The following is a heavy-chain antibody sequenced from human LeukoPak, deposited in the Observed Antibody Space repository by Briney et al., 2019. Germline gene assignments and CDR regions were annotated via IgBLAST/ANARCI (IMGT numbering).Heavy chain of an antibody. D-gene: IGHD6-19*01. CDR1: GGSISSYY. V-gene: IGHV4-4*07. CDR3: ARGGLFSGWTSSSYYFDY. Sequence: SETLSLTCTVSGGSISSYYWSWIRQPAGKGLEWIGRIYTSGSTNYNPSLKSRVTMSVDTSKNQFSLKLSSVTAADTAVYYCARGGLFSGWTSSSYYFDYWGQGTLVTVSS. J-gene: IGHJ4*02. CDR2: IYTSGST.